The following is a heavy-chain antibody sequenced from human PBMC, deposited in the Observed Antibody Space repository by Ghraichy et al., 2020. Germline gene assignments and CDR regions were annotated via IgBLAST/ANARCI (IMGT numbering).Heavy chain of an antibody. D-gene: IGHD3-10*01. CDR3: AKDQMVQNYYYGMDV. J-gene: IGHJ6*02. V-gene: IGHV3-30*02. CDR2: IRYDGSNK. Sequence: GSLRLSCAASGFTFSSYGMHWGRQAPGKGLEWVAFIRYDGSNKYYADSVKGRFTISRDNSKNTLYLQMNSLRAEDTAVYYCAKDQMVQNYYYGMDVWGQGTTVTVSS. CDR1: GFTFSSYG.